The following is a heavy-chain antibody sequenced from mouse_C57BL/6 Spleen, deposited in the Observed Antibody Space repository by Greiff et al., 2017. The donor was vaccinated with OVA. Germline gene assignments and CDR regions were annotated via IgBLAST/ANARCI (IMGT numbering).Heavy chain of an antibody. J-gene: IGHJ2*01. CDR3: ARKGSTVVATDYFDY. CDR1: GYTFTGYW. CDR2: ILPGSGST. V-gene: IGHV1-9*01. Sequence: QVQLQQSGAELMKPGASVKLSCKATGYTFTGYWIEWVKQRPGHGLEWIGEILPGSGSTNYNEKFKGKATFTADTSSNTAYMQLSSLTTEDSAIYYGARKGSTVVATDYFDYWGQGTTLTVSS. D-gene: IGHD1-1*01.